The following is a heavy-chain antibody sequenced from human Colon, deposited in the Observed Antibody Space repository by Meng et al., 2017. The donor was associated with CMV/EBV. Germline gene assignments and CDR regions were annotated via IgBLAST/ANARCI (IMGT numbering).Heavy chain of an antibody. D-gene: IGHD3-3*01. CDR3: AKDGRRYDFWSGHYSEWVDP. CDR1: GFTFTRSA. CDR2: IDNRDGGK. V-gene: IGHV3-23*01. Sequence: GESLMISCVVSGFTFTRSAMNWVRQPPGKGLEWVSSIDNRDGGKYYAHPVKGRFTISRDNSKNTLYLQMDSLRVDDTAVYYCAKDGRRYDFWSGHYSEWVDPWGQGTLVTVSS. J-gene: IGHJ5*02.